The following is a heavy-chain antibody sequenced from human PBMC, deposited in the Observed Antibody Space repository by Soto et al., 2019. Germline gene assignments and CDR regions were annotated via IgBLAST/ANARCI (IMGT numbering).Heavy chain of an antibody. Sequence: QVQLQQWGAGLLKPSETLSLTCAVYGGSFSGYYWSWIRQPPGKGLEWIGEINHSGSTNYNPSLKSRVTISVDTSKNQFSLKLSSVTAADTAVYYCARRMYCSGGSCYSGRYNWFDPWGQGPLVTVSS. D-gene: IGHD2-15*01. CDR3: ARRMYCSGGSCYSGRYNWFDP. CDR2: INHSGST. J-gene: IGHJ5*02. CDR1: GGSFSGYY. V-gene: IGHV4-34*01.